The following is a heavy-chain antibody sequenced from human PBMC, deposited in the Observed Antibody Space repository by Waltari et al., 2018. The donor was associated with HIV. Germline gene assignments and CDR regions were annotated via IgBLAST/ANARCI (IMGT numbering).Heavy chain of an antibody. CDR2: IYYSGST. J-gene: IGHJ5*02. CDR1: GGSISSSSYY. CDR3: ARVGYNWNGPDP. Sequence: QLQLQESGPGLVKPSETLSLTCTVSGGSISSSSYYWGWIRQPPGKGLEWIGSIYYSGSTYYNPSLKSRVTISVDTSKNQFSLKLSSVTAADTAVYYCARVGYNWNGPDPWGQGTLVTVSS. D-gene: IGHD1-20*01. V-gene: IGHV4-39*07.